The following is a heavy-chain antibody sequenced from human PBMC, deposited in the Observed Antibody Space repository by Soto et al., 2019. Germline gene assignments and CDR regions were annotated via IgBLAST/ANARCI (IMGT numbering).Heavy chain of an antibody. CDR1: GGSISSGGYY. J-gene: IGHJ4*02. D-gene: IGHD3-22*01. CDR2: IYYSGST. V-gene: IGHV4-31*03. Sequence: QVQLQESGPGLVKPSQTLSLTCTVSGGSISSGGYYWSWIRQHPGKGLEWIGYIYYSGSTYYNLSLKSRVTISVDTSKNQFSLKLSSVTAADTAVYYCARETLYLYDSSGYTYYFDYWGQGTLVTVSS. CDR3: ARETLYLYDSSGYTYYFDY.